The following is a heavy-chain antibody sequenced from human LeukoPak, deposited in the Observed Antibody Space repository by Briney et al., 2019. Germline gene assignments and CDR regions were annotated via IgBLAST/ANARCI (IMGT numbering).Heavy chain of an antibody. CDR1: GGSISSSSYY. D-gene: IGHD1-1*01. Sequence: SETLSLTCTVSGGSISSSSYYWGWIRQPPGKGLEWIGSIYYSGSTNYNPSLKSRVTISVDTSKNQFSLKLSSVTAADTAVYYCARGGTYYFDYWGQGTLVTVSS. V-gene: IGHV4-39*07. CDR3: ARGGTYYFDY. J-gene: IGHJ4*02. CDR2: IYYSGST.